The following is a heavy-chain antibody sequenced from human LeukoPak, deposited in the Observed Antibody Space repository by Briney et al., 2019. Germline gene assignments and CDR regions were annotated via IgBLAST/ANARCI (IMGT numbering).Heavy chain of an antibody. Sequence: TETLSLTCTVSRGSISSKSCYWGWIRQPPGKGLEWIGSISYRGSTYYNPSLKSRVTISVDTSKNQFSLKLSSVPAADTAVYYCARRYDSSGYWGYYFDYWGQGTLVTVSS. CDR3: ARRYDSSGYWGYYFDY. CDR1: RGSISSKSCY. CDR2: ISYRGST. V-gene: IGHV4-39*01. J-gene: IGHJ4*02. D-gene: IGHD3-22*01.